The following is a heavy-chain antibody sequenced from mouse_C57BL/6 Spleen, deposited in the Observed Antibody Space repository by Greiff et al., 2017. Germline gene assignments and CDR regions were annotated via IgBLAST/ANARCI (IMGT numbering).Heavy chain of an antibody. V-gene: IGHV1-52*01. CDR2: IDPSDSET. D-gene: IGHD1-1*02. J-gene: IGHJ4*01. CDR3: ARSVGTYAIDS. CDR1: GYTFTSYW. Sequence: VQLQQPGAELVRPGSSVKLSCKASGYTFTSYWMHWVKQRPIQGLEWIGNIDPSDSETHYNQKFKDKATFTVDNSSSSAYMQLSSLTSEDSAVYYLARSVGTYAIDSWDQGTSVTVSS.